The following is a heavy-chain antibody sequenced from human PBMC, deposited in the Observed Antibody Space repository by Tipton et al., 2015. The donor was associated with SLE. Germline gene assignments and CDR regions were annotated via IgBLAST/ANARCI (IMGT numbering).Heavy chain of an antibody. Sequence: TLSLTCAVYGGSFSGYYWSWIRQPPGKGLEWIGEINHSGSTNYNPSLKSRVTISVDTSKNQFSLKLSSVTAADTAVYYCAREARRMAEGAFDIWGQGTMVTVSS. V-gene: IGHV4-34*01. CDR1: GGSFSGYY. J-gene: IGHJ3*02. CDR3: AREARRMAEGAFDI. D-gene: IGHD5-24*01. CDR2: INHSGST.